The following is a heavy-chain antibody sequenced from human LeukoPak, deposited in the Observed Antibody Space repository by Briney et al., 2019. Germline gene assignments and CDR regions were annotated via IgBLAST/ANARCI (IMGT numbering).Heavy chain of an antibody. V-gene: IGHV4-30-4*08. CDR1: GGSISSGDYY. J-gene: IGHJ4*02. Sequence: SQTLSLTCTVSGGSISSGDYYWSWIRQPPGKGLEWIGYIYYSGSTYYNPSLKSRVTISVDTSKNQFSLKLSSVTAADTAVYYCARHGGLYYYDSSGYPNRPFDYWGQGTLVTVSS. CDR3: ARHGGLYYYDSSGYPNRPFDY. CDR2: IYYSGST. D-gene: IGHD3-22*01.